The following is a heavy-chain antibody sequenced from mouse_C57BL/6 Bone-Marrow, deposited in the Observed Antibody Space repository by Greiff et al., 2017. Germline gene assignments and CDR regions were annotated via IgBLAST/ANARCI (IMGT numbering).Heavy chain of an antibody. CDR2: IDPSDSYT. Sequence: QVQLQQPGAELVMPGASVKLSCKASGYTFTSYWMHWVKQRPGQGLEWIGEIDPSDSYTNYNQKFKGKSTLTVDKSSSTAYMQLSSLTSEDSAVYYCARENYGTWYVDVWGTGTTVTVSS. CDR3: ARENYGTWYVDV. CDR1: GYTFTSYW. V-gene: IGHV1-69*01. D-gene: IGHD1-1*01. J-gene: IGHJ1*03.